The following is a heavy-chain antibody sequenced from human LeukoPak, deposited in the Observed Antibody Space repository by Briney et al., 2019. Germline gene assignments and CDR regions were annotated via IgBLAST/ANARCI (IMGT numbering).Heavy chain of an antibody. V-gene: IGHV3-23*01. D-gene: IGHD3-16*01. CDR2: ISGSGGGT. CDR1: GFTFSSYA. Sequence: GGSLRLSCAASGFTFSSYAMSWVRQAPGKGLEWVSAISGSGGGTYYADSVKGRFTISRDNSKNTLYLQMNSLRAEDTAVYYCAKVWSIMITFGGVTWGQGTLVTVSS. J-gene: IGHJ4*02. CDR3: AKVWSIMITFGGVT.